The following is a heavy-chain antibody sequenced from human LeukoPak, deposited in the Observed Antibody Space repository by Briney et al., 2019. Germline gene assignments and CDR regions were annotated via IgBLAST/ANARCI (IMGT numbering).Heavy chain of an antibody. D-gene: IGHD1-26*01. J-gene: IGHJ4*02. CDR3: ARDSGSYLDY. V-gene: IGHV4-39*07. CDR1: GGSISSSSYY. CDR2: IYYSGST. Sequence: SETLSLTCTVSGGSISSSSYYWGWIRQPPGKGLEWIGSIYYSGSTYYNPSLKSRVTISVDTSKNQFSLKLSSVAAADTAVYYCARDSGSYLDYWGQGTLVTVSS.